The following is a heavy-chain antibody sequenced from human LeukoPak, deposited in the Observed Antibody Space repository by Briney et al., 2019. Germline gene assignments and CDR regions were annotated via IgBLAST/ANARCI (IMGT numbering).Heavy chain of an antibody. D-gene: IGHD6-13*01. CDR2: IYTSGST. Sequence: PSQTLSLTCTVSGGSISSGSYYWSWIRQPAGKGLEWIGRIYTSGSTNYNPSLKSRVTISVDTSKNQFSLKLSSVTAADTAVYYCARVVVPGIAAAGIPYAFDIWGQGTMVTVSS. CDR3: ARVVVPGIAAAGIPYAFDI. CDR1: GGSISSGSYY. J-gene: IGHJ3*02. V-gene: IGHV4-61*02.